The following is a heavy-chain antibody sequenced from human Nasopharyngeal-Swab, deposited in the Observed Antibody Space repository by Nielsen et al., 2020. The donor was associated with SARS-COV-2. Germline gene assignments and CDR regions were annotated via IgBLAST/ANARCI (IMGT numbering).Heavy chain of an antibody. J-gene: IGHJ4*02. D-gene: IGHD3-10*01. CDR3: ARAHYRYYFDY. CDR2: IYYSGST. Sequence: SETLSLTCTVSGGSISSYYWSWIRQPPGKGLEWIGYIYYSGSTYYNPSLKSRVTISVDTSKNQFSLKLSSVTAADTAVYYCARAHYRYYFDYWGQGTLVTVSS. CDR1: GGSISSYY. V-gene: IGHV4-59*08.